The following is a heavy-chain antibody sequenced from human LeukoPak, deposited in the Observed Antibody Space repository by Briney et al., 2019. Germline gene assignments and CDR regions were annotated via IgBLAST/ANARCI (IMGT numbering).Heavy chain of an antibody. Sequence: SGPTLVNPTQTLTLTCTFSGFSLSTSGVGVGWIRQPPGKALEWLALIYWDDDKRYSPSLKSRLTITKDTSKNQVVLTMTNTDPVDTATYYCAHTYTAMVYNWFDPWGQGTLVTVSS. J-gene: IGHJ5*02. CDR3: AHTYTAMVYNWFDP. CDR2: IYWDDDK. D-gene: IGHD5-18*01. V-gene: IGHV2-5*02. CDR1: GFSLSTSGVG.